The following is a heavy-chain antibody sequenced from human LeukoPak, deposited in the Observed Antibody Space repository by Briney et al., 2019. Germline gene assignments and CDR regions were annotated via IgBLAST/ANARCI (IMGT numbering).Heavy chain of an antibody. V-gene: IGHV3-23*01. Sequence: GGSLRLSCAASGFTFSSYAMSWVRRAPGKGLEWVSAISGSGGSTYYADSVKGRFTISRDNSKNTLYLQMNSLRAEDTAVYYCAKDQCQLLVRSYYYYGMDVWGKGTTVTVSS. J-gene: IGHJ6*04. CDR3: AKDQCQLLVRSYYYYGMDV. CDR1: GFTFSSYA. CDR2: ISGSGGST. D-gene: IGHD2-2*01.